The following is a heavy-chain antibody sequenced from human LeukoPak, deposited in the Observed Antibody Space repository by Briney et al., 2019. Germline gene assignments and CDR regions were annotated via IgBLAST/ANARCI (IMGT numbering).Heavy chain of an antibody. D-gene: IGHD3-22*01. CDR1: GGSFSGYY. Sequence: TSETLSLTCAVYGGSFSGYYWSWIRQHPGKGLEWIGYIYYSGSTYYNPSLKSRVTISVDTSKNQFSLKLSSVTAADTAVYYCARDGYDSSGRAQLGYMDVWGKGTTVTVSS. V-gene: IGHV4-31*11. CDR2: IYYSGST. CDR3: ARDGYDSSGRAQLGYMDV. J-gene: IGHJ6*03.